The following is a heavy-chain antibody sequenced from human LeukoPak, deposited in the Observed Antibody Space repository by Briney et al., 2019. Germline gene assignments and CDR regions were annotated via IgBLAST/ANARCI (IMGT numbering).Heavy chain of an antibody. J-gene: IGHJ1*01. Sequence: ASVKVSCKVSGYTLTELSMHWVRQAPGKGLEWMGGFDPEDGETIYAQKFQGRVTMTEDTSTDTAYMELSSLRAEDTAVYYCAKEHYDSRAAEYFQHWGQGTLVTVSS. CDR1: GYTLTELS. D-gene: IGHD3-22*01. CDR3: AKEHYDSRAAEYFQH. CDR2: FDPEDGET. V-gene: IGHV1-24*01.